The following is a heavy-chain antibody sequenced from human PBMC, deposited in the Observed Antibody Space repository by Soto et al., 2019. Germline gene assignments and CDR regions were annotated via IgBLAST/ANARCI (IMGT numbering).Heavy chain of an antibody. V-gene: IGHV3-7*01. Sequence: PGGSLRLSCAASGFTFSSYWMSWVRQAPGKGLEWVANIKQEGSENYYVDSVKGRFTISRDTAKNSLYLQMNSLRAEDTAVYYCARVKDIVVVPAALFDYWGQGTLVTVSS. D-gene: IGHD2-2*01. CDR2: IKQEGSEN. CDR1: GFTFSSYW. CDR3: ARVKDIVVVPAALFDY. J-gene: IGHJ4*02.